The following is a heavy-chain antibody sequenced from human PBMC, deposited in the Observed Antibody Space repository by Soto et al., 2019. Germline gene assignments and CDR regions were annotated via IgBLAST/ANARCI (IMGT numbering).Heavy chain of an antibody. CDR3: ARDPMIVVPYYYYYGMDV. Sequence: ASVKVSCKASGYTFTSYGISWVRQAPGQGLEWMGWISAYNGNTNYAQKLQGRVTMTTDTSTSTAYMELRSLRSDDTAAYYCARDPMIVVPYYYYYGMDVWGQGTTVTVS. J-gene: IGHJ6*02. V-gene: IGHV1-18*01. D-gene: IGHD3-22*01. CDR2: ISAYNGNT. CDR1: GYTFTSYG.